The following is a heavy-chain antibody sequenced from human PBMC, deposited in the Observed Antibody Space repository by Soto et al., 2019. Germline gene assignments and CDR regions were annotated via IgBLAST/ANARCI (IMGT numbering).Heavy chain of an antibody. CDR1: GYSCTTYW. Sequence: ESLKISFQASGYSCTTYWIAWVRQKPGKGLEWMGITHPGESQTRYSPSFQGQVTISFDRSTSTAYLQWSSLKASDTAIYYCARHENYYYAYYGMDVWGQGTTVTVSS. V-gene: IGHV5-51*01. J-gene: IGHJ6*02. CDR3: ARHENYYYAYYGMDV. CDR2: THPGESQT.